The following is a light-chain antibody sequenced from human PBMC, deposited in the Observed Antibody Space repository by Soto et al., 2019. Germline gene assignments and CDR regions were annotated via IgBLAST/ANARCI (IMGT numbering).Light chain of an antibody. Sequence: DIQMTQSPSSLSAFVGDRVTITCRASQSISNYLNWYQQKPGKAPKVLIYGASNLQSGVPSRFSGGGSGTDFILTIKSLQPEDFATYYCQQSYTTPWTFGQGTKVDVK. CDR1: QSISNY. CDR2: GAS. J-gene: IGKJ1*01. CDR3: QQSYTTPWT. V-gene: IGKV1-39*01.